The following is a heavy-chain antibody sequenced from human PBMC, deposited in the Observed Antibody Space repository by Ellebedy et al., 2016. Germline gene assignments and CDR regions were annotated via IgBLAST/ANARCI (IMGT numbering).Heavy chain of an antibody. D-gene: IGHD3-22*01. V-gene: IGHV4-34*01. CDR1: GGSFSGHY. CDR2: INHGGST. CDR3: ARGRQAYDTSAYYLDS. Sequence: SETLSLXXAVYGGSFSGHYWSWIRQPPGKGLEWIGEINHGGSTNYDPSLKSRVTILVDTSKNQFSLKLNSVTAADTAVYYCARGRQAYDTSAYYLDSWGRGTLVTVSS. J-gene: IGHJ5*01.